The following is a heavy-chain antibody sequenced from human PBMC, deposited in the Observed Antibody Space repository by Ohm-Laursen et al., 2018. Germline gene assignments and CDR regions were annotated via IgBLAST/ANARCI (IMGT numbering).Heavy chain of an antibody. CDR3: AASTVTGGRHFDY. CDR1: GFTFTSSA. Sequence: SVKVSCKASGFTFTSSAVQWVRQARGQRLEWIGWIVVGSGNTNYAQKLQERVTITRDMSTSTAYMELSSLRSEDTAVYYCAASTVTGGRHFDYWGQGTLVTVSS. J-gene: IGHJ4*02. CDR2: IVVGSGNT. D-gene: IGHD4-17*01. V-gene: IGHV1-58*01.